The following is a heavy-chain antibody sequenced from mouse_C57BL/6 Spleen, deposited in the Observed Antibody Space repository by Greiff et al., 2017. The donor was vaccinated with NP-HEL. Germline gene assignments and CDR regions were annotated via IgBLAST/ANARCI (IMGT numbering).Heavy chain of an antibody. J-gene: IGHJ1*03. V-gene: IGHV1-26*01. CDR2: INPNNGGT. CDR1: GYTFTDYY. CDR3: ARTVPYWYFDV. Sequence: EVQLQQSGPELVKPGASVKISCKASGYTFTDYYMNWVKQSHGKSLEWIGDINPNNGGTSYNQQFKGKATLTVDKSSSTAYMEHRSLTSEDSAVYYCARTVPYWYFDVWGTGTTVTVSS.